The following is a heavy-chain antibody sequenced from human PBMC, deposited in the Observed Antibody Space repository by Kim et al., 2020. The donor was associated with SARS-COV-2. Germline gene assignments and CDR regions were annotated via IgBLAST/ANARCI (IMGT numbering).Heavy chain of an antibody. Sequence: VKGRFTISRDNSKNTLYLQMNSLRAEDTAVYYCARDPPPHLTGTRAFDIWGQGTMVTVSS. J-gene: IGHJ3*02. CDR3: ARDPPPHLTGTRAFDI. V-gene: IGHV3-30*07.